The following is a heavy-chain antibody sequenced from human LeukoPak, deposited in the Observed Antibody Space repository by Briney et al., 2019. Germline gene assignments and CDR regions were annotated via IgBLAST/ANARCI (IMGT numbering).Heavy chain of an antibody. CDR3: ARDIAASGDW. D-gene: IGHD3-10*01. Sequence: GGSLRLSCAASGFTFSSYAMSWVRQAPGKGLEWVSYISRGGNTRYYADSVKDRFTISRDNVKTSLYLQMNSLRAEDTAVYYCARDIAASGDWWGQGTLVTVSS. CDR2: ISRGGNTR. J-gene: IGHJ4*02. V-gene: IGHV3-48*01. CDR1: GFTFSSYA.